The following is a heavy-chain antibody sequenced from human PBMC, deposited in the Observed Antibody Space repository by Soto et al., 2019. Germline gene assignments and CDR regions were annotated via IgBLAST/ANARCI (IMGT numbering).Heavy chain of an antibody. CDR3: VRGVFRALGVVRPVDS. V-gene: IGHV3-53*02. D-gene: IGHD3-3*01. CDR1: GFAVSANY. J-gene: IGHJ4*02. Sequence: EVQLVETGGGLIQPGGSLTLSCAASGFAVSANYMTWVRQAPGKGLEWVSFIYSGGHTYYADSVMVRFTISRDNSKNTVYLQMNSLRAEDTAVYYCVRGVFRALGVVRPVDSWGPGTLVTVSS. CDR2: IYSGGHT.